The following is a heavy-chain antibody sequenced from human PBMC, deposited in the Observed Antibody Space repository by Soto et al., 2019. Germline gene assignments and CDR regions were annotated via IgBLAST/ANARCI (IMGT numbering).Heavy chain of an antibody. CDR1: GYTFTSYA. J-gene: IGHJ5*02. CDR3: ARDRWFGDTLPFDP. D-gene: IGHD3-10*01. Sequence: GASVKVSCKASGYTFTSYAMHWVRQAPGQRLEWMGWINAGNGNTKYSQKFQGRVTITRDTSASTAYMELSSLRSEDTAVYYCARDRWFGDTLPFDPWGQGTLVTVSS. V-gene: IGHV1-3*01. CDR2: INAGNGNT.